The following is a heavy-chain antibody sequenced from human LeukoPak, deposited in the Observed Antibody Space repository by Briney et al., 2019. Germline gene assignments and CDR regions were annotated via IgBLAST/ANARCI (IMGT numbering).Heavy chain of an antibody. Sequence: SETLSLTCAVYGGSFSDYSWTWIRQPPGKGLEWIGEINHSGSTNYNPSLKSRVTISVDTSKNQFSLKLSSVTAADTAVYYCARYRRPVYYYGSGSYHPTPIWYYMDVWGKGTTVTISS. CDR2: INHSGST. CDR3: ARYRRPVYYYGSGSYHPTPIWYYMDV. V-gene: IGHV4-34*01. J-gene: IGHJ6*03. CDR1: GGSFSDYS. D-gene: IGHD3-10*01.